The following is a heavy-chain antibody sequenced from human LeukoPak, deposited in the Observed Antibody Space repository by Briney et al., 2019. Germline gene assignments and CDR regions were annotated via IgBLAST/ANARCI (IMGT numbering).Heavy chain of an antibody. CDR1: GFTFSTYA. V-gene: IGHV3-66*01. CDR3: ASDSYSPEYFQH. D-gene: IGHD2-15*01. CDR2: IYSGGGT. Sequence: GGSLRLSCAASGFTFSTYAMSWVRQAPGKGLEWVSVIYSGGGTFHADSVKGRFTISRDNSKNTLYLQMNSLRAEDTAVYYCASDSYSPEYFQHWGQGTLVSVSS. J-gene: IGHJ1*01.